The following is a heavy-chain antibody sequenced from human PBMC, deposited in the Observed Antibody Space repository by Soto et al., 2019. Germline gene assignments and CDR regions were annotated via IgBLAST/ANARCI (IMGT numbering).Heavy chain of an antibody. CDR3: ASPRDGSGGSCWWGAFYV. J-gene: IGHJ3*01. CDR1: GFTFSSYW. CDR2: IKQDGSEK. V-gene: IGHV3-7*01. Sequence: PGGSLRLSCTASGFTFSSYWMTWVRQAPGKGLEWVANIKQDGSEKYYVDSVKGRFTISRDNAKNSLYLQMNSLRAEDTAVYYCASPRDGSGGSCWWGAFYVWGQGTMVTVSS. D-gene: IGHD2-15*01.